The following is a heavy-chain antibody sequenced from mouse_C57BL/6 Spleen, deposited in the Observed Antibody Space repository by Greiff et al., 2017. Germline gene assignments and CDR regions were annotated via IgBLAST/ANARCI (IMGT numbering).Heavy chain of an antibody. D-gene: IGHD1-1*01. J-gene: IGHJ4*01. CDR3: ARDRDGSSPYYAMDY. CDR2: ISDGGSYT. Sequence: EVKLQESGGGLVKPGGSLKLSCAASGFTFSSYAMSWVRQTPEKRLEWVATISDGGSYTYYPDNVKGRFTISRDNAKNNLYLQMSHLKSEDTAMYYCARDRDGSSPYYAMDYWGQGTSVTVSS. V-gene: IGHV5-4*01. CDR1: GFTFSSYA.